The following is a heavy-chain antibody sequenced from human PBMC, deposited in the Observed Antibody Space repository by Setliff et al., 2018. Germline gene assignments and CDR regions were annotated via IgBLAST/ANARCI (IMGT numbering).Heavy chain of an antibody. D-gene: IGHD2-15*01. CDR2: FDPEDGET. J-gene: IGHJ3*02. CDR3: ATNSGGNTIDAFDI. CDR1: GYTLTELS. V-gene: IGHV1-24*01. Sequence: ASVKVSCKVSGYTLTELSMHWVRQAPGKGLEWMGGFDPEDGETIYAQKFQGRVTMTEDTSTDTAYMELSSLRSEDTAVYYCATNSGGNTIDAFDIWGQGTMITVSS.